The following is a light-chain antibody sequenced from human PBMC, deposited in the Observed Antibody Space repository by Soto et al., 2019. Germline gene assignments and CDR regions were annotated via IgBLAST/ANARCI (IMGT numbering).Light chain of an antibody. V-gene: IGLV2-14*02. CDR2: EGS. Sequence: QSVLTQPASVSGSPGQSITISCTGTSSDVGSYNLVSWYQQHPGKAPKLMIYEGSKRPSGVSNRFSGSKSGNTASLTISGLQPEDEADYYCSSYTTSSTVVLATGTKVIVL. CDR3: SSYTTSSTVV. J-gene: IGLJ1*01. CDR1: SSDVGSYNL.